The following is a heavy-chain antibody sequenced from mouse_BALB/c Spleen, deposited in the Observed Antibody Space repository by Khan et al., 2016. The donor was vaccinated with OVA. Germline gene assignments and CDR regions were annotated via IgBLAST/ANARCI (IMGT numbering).Heavy chain of an antibody. CDR2: IYPGSGYT. CDR1: GYTFSDFL. V-gene: IGHV1-77*01. CDR3: ARAGYGGFAY. D-gene: IGHD3-2*02. J-gene: IGHJ3*01. Sequence: QVQLQQSGPDLVKPGASVKMSCKASGYTFSDFLISRVKQRPGQGLEWIGEIYPGSGYTYYNEKFRGKAILTSDKSSNTAYMQLNSLTSEDSAVYFCARAGYGGFAYWGQGALVTVSA.